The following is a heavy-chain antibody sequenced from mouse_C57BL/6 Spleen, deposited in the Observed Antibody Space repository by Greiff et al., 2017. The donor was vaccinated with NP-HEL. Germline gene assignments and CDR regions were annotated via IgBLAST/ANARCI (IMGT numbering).Heavy chain of an antibody. Sequence: EVQLVESGEGLVKPGGSLKLSCAASGFTFSSYAMSWVRQTPEKRLEWVAYISSGGVYIYYADTVKGRFTISRDNARNTLYLQMSSLKSEDTAMYYCTRDEAGSSVAWFAYWGQGTLVTVSA. CDR1: GFTFSSYA. D-gene: IGHD1-1*01. J-gene: IGHJ3*01. CDR2: ISSGGVYI. CDR3: TRDEAGSSVAWFAY. V-gene: IGHV5-9-1*02.